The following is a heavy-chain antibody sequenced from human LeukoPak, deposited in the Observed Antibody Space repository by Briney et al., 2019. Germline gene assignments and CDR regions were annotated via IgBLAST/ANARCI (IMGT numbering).Heavy chain of an antibody. D-gene: IGHD2-21*01. Sequence: GGSLRLSCAASGFTFSSYGMHWVRQAPGKGLEWVSFIRCAGSKKYYADSVKGRFTISRDNSKNTLYLHMNSLRAEATPVYYCAKVYLSQSPFDYWGQGTLVTVSS. J-gene: IGHJ4*02. V-gene: IGHV3-30*02. CDR3: AKVYLSQSPFDY. CDR2: IRCAGSKK. CDR1: GFTFSSYG.